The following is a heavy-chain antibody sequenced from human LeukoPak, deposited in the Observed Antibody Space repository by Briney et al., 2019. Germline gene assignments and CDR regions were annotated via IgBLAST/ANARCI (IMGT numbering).Heavy chain of an antibody. Sequence: PGASLRLSCAAFGFTFNIHAKDWVRQAPGKGLEWVSSISGIGISIYYADSVKGRFTISRDNSKNTVYLQMNRLIAEDTAVYYCAKDMHGYDRPVDYWGRGTQVTASS. V-gene: IGHV3-23*01. CDR1: GFTFNIHA. J-gene: IGHJ4*02. CDR3: AKDMHGYDRPVDY. CDR2: ISGIGISI. D-gene: IGHD5-24*01.